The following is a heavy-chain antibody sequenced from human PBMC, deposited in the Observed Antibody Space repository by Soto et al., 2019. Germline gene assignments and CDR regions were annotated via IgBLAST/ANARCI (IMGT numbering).Heavy chain of an antibody. Sequence: GGALRLSCAASGFTFSNAWMNWVRQAPGKGLEWVGRIKSKTDGGTTDYAAPVKGRFTISRDDSKNTLYLQMNSLKTEDTAVYYCTTDKSIVLVPAAHDYWGQGTLVTVSS. V-gene: IGHV3-15*07. CDR1: GFTFSNAW. J-gene: IGHJ4*02. D-gene: IGHD2-2*01. CDR3: TTDKSIVLVPAAHDY. CDR2: IKSKTDGGTT.